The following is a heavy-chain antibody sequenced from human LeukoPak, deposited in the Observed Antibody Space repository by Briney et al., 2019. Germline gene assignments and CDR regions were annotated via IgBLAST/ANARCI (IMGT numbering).Heavy chain of an antibody. CDR1: GGSISSGGYY. CDR3: ARGIPLSRFDN. Sequence: SQTLSLTCTVSGGSISSGGYYWIWIRQHPGKGLERFVYIYSSGSTYYNPSVKSRITISLDTSKNQYSLKLSSMTAADAAGYYCARGIPLSRFDNWGQGTLVTVSS. J-gene: IGHJ4*02. D-gene: IGHD5-18*01. V-gene: IGHV4-31*03. CDR2: IYSSGST.